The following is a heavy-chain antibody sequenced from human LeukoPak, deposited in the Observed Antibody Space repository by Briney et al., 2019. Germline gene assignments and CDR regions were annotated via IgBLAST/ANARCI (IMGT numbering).Heavy chain of an antibody. D-gene: IGHD3-10*01. V-gene: IGHV4-34*01. CDR2: INHSGST. J-gene: IGHJ4*02. CDR3: ARGRIYYGSGSYYLRRGYYFDY. Sequence: SETLSLTCAVYGGSFSGYYWSWIRQPPGKELEWIGEINHSGSTNYNPSLKSRVTISVDTSKNQFSLKLSSVTAADTAVYYCARGRIYYGSGSYYLRRGYYFDYWGQGTLVTVSS. CDR1: GGSFSGYY.